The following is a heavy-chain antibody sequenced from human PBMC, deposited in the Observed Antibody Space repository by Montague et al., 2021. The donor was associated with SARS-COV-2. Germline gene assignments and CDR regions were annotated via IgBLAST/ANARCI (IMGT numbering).Heavy chain of an antibody. CDR1: GGSINAYY. CDR2: LYYSGVT. V-gene: IGHV4-59*08. D-gene: IGHD2-2*01. Sequence: SETLSLTCTVAGGSINAYYWTWIRQPPGKGLDWIGFLYYSGVTSYNPSLKSRVTMSLDTSKNQFSLRLSSVTAADTAVYYCARGGTRDIVLVPSALDYWGRGIPVTVSS. J-gene: IGHJ4*02. CDR3: ARGGTRDIVLVPSALDY.